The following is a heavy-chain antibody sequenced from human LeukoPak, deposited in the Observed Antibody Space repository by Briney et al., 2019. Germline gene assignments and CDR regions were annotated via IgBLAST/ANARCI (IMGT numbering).Heavy chain of an antibody. CDR3: ARFVDGLYYFDY. Sequence: SETLSLTCTVSGGSISSYYWSWIRQPPGKGLEWIGYIYYSGSTNYNPSLKSRVTISVDTSKNQFSLKLSSVTAADTAVYYCARFVDGLYYFDYWGQGTLVTISS. J-gene: IGHJ4*02. CDR2: IYYSGST. CDR1: GGSISSYY. V-gene: IGHV4-59*08. D-gene: IGHD2-15*01.